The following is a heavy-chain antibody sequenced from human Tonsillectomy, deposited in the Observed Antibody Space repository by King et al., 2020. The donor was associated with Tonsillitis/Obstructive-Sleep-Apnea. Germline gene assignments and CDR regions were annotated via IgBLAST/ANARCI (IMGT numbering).Heavy chain of an antibody. CDR2: ISSSGSYI. CDR3: ARDSGEYFDY. Sequence: VQLVESGGGLVKPGGSLRLSCEASGFTFSSYSMNWVRQAPGKGLEWVSAISSSGSYIYYADSLKGLFTISRDNAKNSLYLQMNSLRAEDTAVYYCARDSGEYFDYWGQGTLVTVSS. D-gene: IGHD7-27*01. CDR1: GFTFSSYS. V-gene: IGHV3-21*01. J-gene: IGHJ4*02.